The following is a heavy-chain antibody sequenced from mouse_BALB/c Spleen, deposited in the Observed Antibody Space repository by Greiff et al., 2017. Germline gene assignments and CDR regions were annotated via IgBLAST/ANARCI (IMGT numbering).Heavy chain of an antibody. D-gene: IGHD1-1*01. J-gene: IGHJ4*01. CDR1: GFTFTDYY. Sequence: EVKLVESGGGLVQPGGSLRLSCATSGFTFTDYYMSWVRQPPGKALEWLGFIRNKANGYTTEYSASVKGRFTISRDNSQSILYLQMNTLRAEDSATYYCARNYYGSSYVYYAMDYWGQGTSVTVSS. V-gene: IGHV7-3*02. CDR2: IRNKANGYTT. CDR3: ARNYYGSSYVYYAMDY.